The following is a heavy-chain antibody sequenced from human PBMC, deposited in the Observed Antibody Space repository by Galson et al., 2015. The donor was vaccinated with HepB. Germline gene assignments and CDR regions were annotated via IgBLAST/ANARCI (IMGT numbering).Heavy chain of an antibody. CDR1: GGTFSSYA. Sequence: SVKVSCKASGGTFSSYAISWVRQAPGQGLEWMGGIIPIFGTASYAQKFQGRVTITADESTSTAYMELSSLRSEDTAVYYCARGGGLLGSHNYYYYYMDVWGKGTTVTVSS. CDR2: IIPIFGTA. CDR3: ARGGGLLGSHNYYYYYMDV. J-gene: IGHJ6*03. D-gene: IGHD7-27*01. V-gene: IGHV1-69*13.